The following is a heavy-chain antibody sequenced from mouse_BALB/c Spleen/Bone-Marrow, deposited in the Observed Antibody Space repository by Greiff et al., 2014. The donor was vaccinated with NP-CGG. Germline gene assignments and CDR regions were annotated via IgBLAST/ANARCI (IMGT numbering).Heavy chain of an antibody. CDR3: TRSGTLGAMDY. Sequence: VQLKESGGGLVQPGGSRKLSCAVSGFTFSSFGMHWVRQAPEKGLEWVAYISSGSSTIYYADTMKGRFTISRDNPKNTLFLQMTSLRSEDTAMYYCTRSGTLGAMDYWGQGTSVTVSS. V-gene: IGHV5-17*02. D-gene: IGHD3-3*01. CDR1: GFTFSSFG. J-gene: IGHJ4*01. CDR2: ISSGSSTI.